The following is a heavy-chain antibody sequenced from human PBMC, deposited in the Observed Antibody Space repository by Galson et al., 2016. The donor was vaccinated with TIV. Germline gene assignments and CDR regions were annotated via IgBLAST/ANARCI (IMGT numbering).Heavy chain of an antibody. Sequence: QSGAEVKKPGESLKISCKDSGSNFRSYWIAWARQMPGKGFEWLGIIFPNDSDIRYSPYFRGLVTMSADKSTSTAYLQCSSLKASDTAMYYCARMSLLGALDVWGQGTMVIVSS. CDR3: ARMSLLGALDV. V-gene: IGHV5-51*03. D-gene: IGHD3-16*01. J-gene: IGHJ3*01. CDR1: GSNFRSYW. CDR2: IFPNDSDI.